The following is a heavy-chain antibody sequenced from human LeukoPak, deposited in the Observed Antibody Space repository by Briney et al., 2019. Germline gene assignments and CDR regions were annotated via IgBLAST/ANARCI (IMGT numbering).Heavy chain of an antibody. D-gene: IGHD6-19*01. J-gene: IGHJ6*03. V-gene: IGHV3-66*01. CDR1: GFTVSSNY. Sequence: GGSLRLSCAASGFTVSSNYMSWVRQAPGKGLEWVSIIYSGGSTYYADSVKGRFTVSTDISKNTLYLHMNSLRAEDTAVYYCARDRGSGWYNAYYYYMDVWGKGTTVTISS. CDR3: ARDRGSGWYNAYYYYMDV. CDR2: IYSGGST.